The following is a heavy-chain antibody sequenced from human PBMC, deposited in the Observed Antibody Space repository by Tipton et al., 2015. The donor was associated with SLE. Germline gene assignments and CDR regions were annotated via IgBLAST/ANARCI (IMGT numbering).Heavy chain of an antibody. CDR1: GGSFSGYY. J-gene: IGHJ2*01. V-gene: IGHV4-34*01. CDR2: IYYSGST. CDR3: AREVVYDYVWGDLWYFDL. D-gene: IGHD3-16*01. Sequence: TLSLTCAVYGGSFSGYYWGWIRQPPGKGLEWIGSIYYSGSTYYNPSLKSRVTISVDTSKNQFSLKLSSVTAADTAVYYCAREVVYDYVWGDLWYFDLWGRGTLVTVSS.